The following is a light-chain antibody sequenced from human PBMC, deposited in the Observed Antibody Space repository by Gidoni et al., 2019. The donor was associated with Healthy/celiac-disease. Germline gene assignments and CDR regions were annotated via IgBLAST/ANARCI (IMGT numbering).Light chain of an antibody. CDR3: QQLNTYPRT. CDR1: QGINNL. V-gene: IGKV1-9*01. J-gene: IGKJ2*01. CDR2: DAS. Sequence: DIHLTQSPSVLSASVGDRVTITCRASQGINNLLAWYQQEPGKAPKLLIYDASTLRSGVSSRFSGSGSGTAFTLTISSLKPEDFATYFCQQLNTYPRTFGQGTKLEIK.